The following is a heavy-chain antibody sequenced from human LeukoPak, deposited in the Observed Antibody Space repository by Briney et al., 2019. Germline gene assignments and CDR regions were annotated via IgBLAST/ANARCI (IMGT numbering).Heavy chain of an antibody. D-gene: IGHD2-2*01. CDR1: GFTFSSHE. V-gene: IGHV3-48*03. Sequence: QPGGSLRLSCAASGFTFSSHEMNWVRQAPGKGLEWVLYISSSTSGSTIYYADSVKGRFTISRDNAKNSLYLQLNSLRAEDTAVYYCARGGYCSSTICYVFNAFDIWGQGTMVTVSS. CDR3: ARGGYCSSTICYVFNAFDI. CDR2: ISSSTSGSTI. J-gene: IGHJ3*02.